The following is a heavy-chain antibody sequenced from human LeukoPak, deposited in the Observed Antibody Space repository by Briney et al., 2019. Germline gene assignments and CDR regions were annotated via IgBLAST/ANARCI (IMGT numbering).Heavy chain of an antibody. CDR1: GFSFDDYG. D-gene: IGHD3-10*01. CDR2: FNWNGGST. CDR3: ARGFLADLSMVWVDY. V-gene: IGHV3-20*04. J-gene: IGHJ4*02. Sequence: RPGGSLRLSCAASGFSFDDYGMSWVRQAPGQGLEWVSGFNWNGGSTGYADSVKGRFTISRDNAKNSLYLQMSSLRDEDTALYYCARGFLADLSMVWVDYWGQGTLVTVSS.